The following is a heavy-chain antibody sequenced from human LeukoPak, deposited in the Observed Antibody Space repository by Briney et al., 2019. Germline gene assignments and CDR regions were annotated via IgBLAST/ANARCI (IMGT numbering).Heavy chain of an antibody. V-gene: IGHV3-30*02. CDR1: GFTFSSYG. J-gene: IGHJ5*02. CDR3: AKETAPLYYYGSGTYNWFDP. CDR2: IRYDGSNK. D-gene: IGHD3-10*01. Sequence: GGSLRLSCAASGFTFSSYGMHWVRQAPGKGLEWVAFIRYDGSNKYYADSVKGRFTISRDNSKNTLYLQMNSLRAEDTAVYYCAKETAPLYYYGSGTYNWFDPWGQGTLVTVSS.